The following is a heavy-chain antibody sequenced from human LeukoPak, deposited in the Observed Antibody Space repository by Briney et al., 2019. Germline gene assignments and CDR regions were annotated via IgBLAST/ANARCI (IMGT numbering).Heavy chain of an antibody. CDR1: GSRFTNYW. CDR3: ARGPYCSTTNCYSPYYYYYMSV. CDR2: IYPGDSDT. D-gene: IGHD2-2*01. Sequence: GASLKISCKGSGSRFTNYWIGWVRQMPGKGLEWMGIIYPGDSDTRYSPSFQGQVTISADKSIRTAYLQWSSLKASDTAMYYCARGPYCSTTNCYSPYYYYYMSVWGRGTTVTVSS. J-gene: IGHJ6*03. V-gene: IGHV5-51*01.